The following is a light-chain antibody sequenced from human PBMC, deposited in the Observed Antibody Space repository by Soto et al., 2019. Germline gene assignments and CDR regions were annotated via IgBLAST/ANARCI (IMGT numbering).Light chain of an antibody. V-gene: IGKV3-15*01. CDR2: GTS. J-gene: IGKJ3*01. CDR3: QQYDSWPPLFT. Sequence: EIVMTQSPATLSVSPGERATLSCRASQSISSNLAWYQQRPGQAPRLLIYGTSTRATGIPARFSGSGSGTEFTLTISSRQCEDFAVYYCQQYDSWPPLFTFGPGTKVDLK. CDR1: QSISSN.